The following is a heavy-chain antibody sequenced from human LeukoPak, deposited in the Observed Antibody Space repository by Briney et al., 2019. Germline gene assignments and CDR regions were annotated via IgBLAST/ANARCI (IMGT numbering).Heavy chain of an antibody. J-gene: IGHJ6*04. V-gene: IGHV3-23*01. CDR3: AELGITMIGGV. Sequence: GGSLRLSCAASGFTFSSYWMSWVRQAPGKGLEWVSAIRASGGTAYYADSVKGRFTISGDNSKNTLYLQMNSLRAEGTAVYYCAELGITMIGGVWGKGTTVTISS. CDR2: IRASGGTA. CDR1: GFTFSSYW. D-gene: IGHD3-10*02.